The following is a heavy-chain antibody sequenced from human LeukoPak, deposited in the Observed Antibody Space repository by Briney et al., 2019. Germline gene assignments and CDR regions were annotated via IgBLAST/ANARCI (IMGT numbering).Heavy chain of an antibody. J-gene: IGHJ5*02. CDR3: AKWGGYGYGIDL. Sequence: GGSLRLSCAASGFTFSSYAMHWVRQAPGKGLEWVAIILSDGNHEYYVDSVKGRFTISRDNSKNTLYLQMNSLRDEDTAVYYCAKWGGYGYGIDLWGQGTLVTVSS. CDR2: ILSDGNHE. D-gene: IGHD3-16*01. V-gene: IGHV3-30-3*02. CDR1: GFTFSSYA.